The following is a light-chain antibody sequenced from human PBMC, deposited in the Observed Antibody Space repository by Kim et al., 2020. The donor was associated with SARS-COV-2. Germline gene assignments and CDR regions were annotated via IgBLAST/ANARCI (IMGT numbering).Light chain of an antibody. J-gene: IGLJ3*02. CDR2: KDS. Sequence: PGQTARITGSVDALPKQYAYWYQQKPGQAPVLVIYKDSERPSGIPERFSGSSSGTTVTLTISGVQAEDEADYYCQSADSSGTHWVFGGGTQLTVL. CDR3: QSADSSGTHWV. CDR1: ALPKQY. V-gene: IGLV3-25*03.